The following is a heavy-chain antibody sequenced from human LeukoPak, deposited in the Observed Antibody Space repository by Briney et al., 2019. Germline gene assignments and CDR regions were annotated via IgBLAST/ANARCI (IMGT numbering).Heavy chain of an antibody. CDR3: ARGPSVANAFDI. Sequence: SETLSLTCTVSGGSISSYYWSWIRQPPGKGLEWIGYIYYSGSTNYNPSLESRVTISVDTSKNQFSLKLSSVTAADTAVYYCARGPSVANAFDIWGQGTMVTVSS. D-gene: IGHD2-15*01. J-gene: IGHJ3*02. V-gene: IGHV4-59*01. CDR2: IYYSGST. CDR1: GGSISSYY.